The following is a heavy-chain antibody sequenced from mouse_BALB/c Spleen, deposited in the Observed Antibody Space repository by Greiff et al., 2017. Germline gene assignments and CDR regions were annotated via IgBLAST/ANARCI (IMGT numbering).Heavy chain of an antibody. Sequence: VQLQQSGAELVRPGTSVKVSCKASGYAFTNYLIEWVKQRPGQGLEWIGVIYPGSGGTNYNEKFKGKATLTADKSSSTAYMQLSSLTSDDSAVYYCARGRGDYFDYWGQGTTLTVSS. CDR2: IYPGSGGT. CDR1: GYAFTNYL. CDR3: ARGRGDYFDY. V-gene: IGHV1-54*01. J-gene: IGHJ2*01.